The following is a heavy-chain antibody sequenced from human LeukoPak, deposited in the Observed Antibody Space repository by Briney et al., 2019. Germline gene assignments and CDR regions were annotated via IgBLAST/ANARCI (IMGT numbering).Heavy chain of an antibody. V-gene: IGHV3-7*01. CDR3: ARDDSGYDSKFDY. Sequence: GGSLRLSCAASGFTFNSFFLNWVRLTPGRELEWLAYISQDGSETFYMDSVRGRFTISRDNTKNSLSLQMNSLRAEDTAVYYRARDDSGYDSKFDYWAQGTLVTVSS. CDR2: ISQDGSET. D-gene: IGHD5-12*01. CDR1: GFTFNSFF. J-gene: IGHJ4*02.